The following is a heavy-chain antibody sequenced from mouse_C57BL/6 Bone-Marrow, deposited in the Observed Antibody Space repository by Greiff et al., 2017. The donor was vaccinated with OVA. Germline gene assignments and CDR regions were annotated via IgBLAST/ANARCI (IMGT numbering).Heavy chain of an antibody. D-gene: IGHD2-4*01. J-gene: IGHJ4*01. CDR3: ARRLRYAMDY. Sequence: VQLQQSGGGLVKPGGSLKLSCAASGFTFSDYGMHWVRQAPEKGLEWVAYISSGSSTIYYADTVKGRFTISRDNAKNTLFLQMTSLRSEDTAMYYCARRLRYAMDYWGQGTSVTVSS. CDR2: ISSGSSTI. V-gene: IGHV5-17*01. CDR1: GFTFSDYG.